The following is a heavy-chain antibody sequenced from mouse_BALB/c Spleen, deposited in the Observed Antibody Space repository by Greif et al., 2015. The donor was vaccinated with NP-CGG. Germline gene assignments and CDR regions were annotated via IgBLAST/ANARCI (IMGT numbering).Heavy chain of an antibody. J-gene: IGHJ4*01. D-gene: IGHD3-3*01. CDR2: IDTSDSYT. CDR3: ARERDGYAMDY. Sequence: VQLQQSGAELVMPGASVKMSCKASGYTFTDCWMHWVKQRPGQGLEWIGAIDTSDSYTSYNQKFKGKATLTVDESSSTAYMQLSSLTSEDSAVYYCARERDGYAMDYWGQGTSVTVSS. CDR1: GYTFTDCW. V-gene: IGHV1-69*01.